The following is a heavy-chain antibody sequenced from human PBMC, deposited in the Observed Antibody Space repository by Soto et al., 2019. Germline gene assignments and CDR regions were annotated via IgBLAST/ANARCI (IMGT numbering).Heavy chain of an antibody. CDR3: ARSPVDIAATIFYYYMDV. Sequence: ASVKVSCKASGYTFSSYGITWVRQAPGQGLEWMGWISGYNGKTKYAQKLQGRVTMTTDTSTSTAYMEVRSLRSDETAVYYCARSPVDIAATIFYYYMDVWGKGTTVTVSS. D-gene: IGHD5-12*01. V-gene: IGHV1-18*01. J-gene: IGHJ6*03. CDR1: GYTFSSYG. CDR2: ISGYNGKT.